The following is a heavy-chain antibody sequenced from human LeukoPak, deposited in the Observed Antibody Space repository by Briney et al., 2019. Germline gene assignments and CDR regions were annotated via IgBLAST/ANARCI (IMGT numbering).Heavy chain of an antibody. CDR1: GGSISSSSYY. J-gene: IGHJ4*02. CDR2: IYYSGST. Sequence: KASETLSLTCTVSGGSISSSSYYWGWIRQPPWKGLEWIGSIYYSGSTYYNPSLKSRVTISVDTSKNQFSLKLSSVTAADTAVYYCARLWSTSCKGGSCPHQPNYWGQGTRVTVPS. CDR3: ARLWSTSCKGGSCPHQPNY. D-gene: IGHD2-15*01. V-gene: IGHV4-39*01.